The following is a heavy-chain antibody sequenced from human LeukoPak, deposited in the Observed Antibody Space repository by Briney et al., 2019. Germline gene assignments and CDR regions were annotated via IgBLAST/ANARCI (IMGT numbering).Heavy chain of an antibody. CDR1: GFTFSSYA. Sequence: GASLRLSCAASGFTFSSYAMSWVRQAPGKGLEWVSAISGSGGSTYYADSVKGRLTISRDNSKNTLYLQMNSLRAEDTAVYYCAKEVDYYDSSGYYEYFQHWGQGTLVTVSS. CDR3: AKEVDYYDSSGYYEYFQH. CDR2: ISGSGGST. D-gene: IGHD3-22*01. J-gene: IGHJ1*01. V-gene: IGHV3-23*01.